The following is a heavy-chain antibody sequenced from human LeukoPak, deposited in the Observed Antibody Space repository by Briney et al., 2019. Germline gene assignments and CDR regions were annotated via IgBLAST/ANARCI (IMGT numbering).Heavy chain of an antibody. J-gene: IGHJ4*02. CDR2: ISAYNGNT. Sequence: GASVKVSCKASGYTFTSYGISWVRQAPGQGLEWMGWISAYNGNTNYAQKLQGRVTMTTDTSTSTAYMELRSLRSDDTAVYYCARDLEEVGATEFFDYWGQGTLVTVSS. CDR3: ARDLEEVGATEFFDY. V-gene: IGHV1-18*01. D-gene: IGHD1-26*01. CDR1: GYTFTSYG.